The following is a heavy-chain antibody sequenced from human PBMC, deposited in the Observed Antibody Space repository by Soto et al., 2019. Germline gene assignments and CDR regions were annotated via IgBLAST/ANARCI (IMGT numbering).Heavy chain of an antibody. J-gene: IGHJ4*02. V-gene: IGHV4-39*01. CDR1: GGSISSSSYY. CDR2: IYYSVGT. D-gene: IGHD6-19*01. CDR3: ARRYSSGWLLFDY. Sequence: QLQLQESGPGLVKPSETLSLTCTVSGGSISSSSYYWGWIRQPPGKGVEWIGSIYYSVGTYYNPSLKSRVTITVDTSKNQYSLKLSSVTAADTAVYYCARRYSSGWLLFDYWGQGTLVTVSS.